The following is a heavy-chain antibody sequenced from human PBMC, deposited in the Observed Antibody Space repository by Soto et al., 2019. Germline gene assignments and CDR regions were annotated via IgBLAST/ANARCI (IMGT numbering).Heavy chain of an antibody. Sequence: QVQLVQSGAEVKKPGSSVKVSCKASGGTFSSYAISWVRQAPGQGLEWMGGIIPIFGTANYALKFQGRVTITADESTSTAYMELSSLRSEDTAVYYCAAGYYYDSSGYYYYYFDYWGQGTLVTVSS. CDR2: IIPIFGTA. CDR3: AAGYYYDSSGYYYYYFDY. J-gene: IGHJ4*02. V-gene: IGHV1-69*01. CDR1: GGTFSSYA. D-gene: IGHD3-22*01.